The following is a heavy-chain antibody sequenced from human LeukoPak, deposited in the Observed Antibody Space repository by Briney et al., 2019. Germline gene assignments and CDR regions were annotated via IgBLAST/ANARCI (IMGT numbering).Heavy chain of an antibody. CDR1: GGSISSYY. Sequence: SETLSLTCTVSGGSISSYYWSWIRQPQGKGLEWIGYIYYSGSTNYNPSLKSRVTISVDTSKNQFSLKLSSVTAADTAVYYCARQEYSSSFFMYYWGQGTLVTVSS. V-gene: IGHV4-59*01. CDR2: IYYSGST. CDR3: ARQEYSSSFFMYY. J-gene: IGHJ4*02. D-gene: IGHD6-6*01.